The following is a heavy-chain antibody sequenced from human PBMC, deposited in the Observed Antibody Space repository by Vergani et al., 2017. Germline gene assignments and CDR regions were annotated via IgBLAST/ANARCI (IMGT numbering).Heavy chain of an antibody. Sequence: QVQLQQWGAGLLNSSETLSLTCAVYGESFSGYYWSWIRQPPGKGLEWIGEINHSGSTNYNPSLKSRVTMSVDASKNQFSLKLTSVTAADTAVYYCARGVRFYYYYYMDVWGKGTTVTVSS. CDR2: INHSGST. D-gene: IGHD5-24*01. V-gene: IGHV4-34*01. J-gene: IGHJ6*03. CDR3: ARGVRFYYYYYMDV. CDR1: GESFSGYY.